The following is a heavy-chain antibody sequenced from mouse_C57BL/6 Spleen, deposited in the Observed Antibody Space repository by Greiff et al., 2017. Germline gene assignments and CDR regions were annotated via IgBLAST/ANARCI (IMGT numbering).Heavy chain of an antibody. CDR1: GYTFTHYY. CDR2: INPNNGGT. J-gene: IGHJ4*01. V-gene: IGHV1-26*01. CDR3: ARENDGDYNYYAMDY. Sequence: VQLQQSGPELVKPGASVKISCKASGYTFTHYYMNWVKQSHGKSLEWIGDINPNNGGTSYNQKFKGKATLTVDTSSSTAYMELRSLTSGDSAVYDCARENDGDYNYYAMDYWGKGTSVTVST. D-gene: IGHD2-3*01.